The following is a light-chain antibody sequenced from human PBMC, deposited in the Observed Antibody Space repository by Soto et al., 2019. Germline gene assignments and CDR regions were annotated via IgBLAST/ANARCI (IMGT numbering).Light chain of an antibody. V-gene: IGKV1-5*01. CDR2: DAS. CDR1: QSISSW. J-gene: IGKJ1*01. Sequence: DIQMTQSPSTLSASVGDRVTITCRASQSISSWLAWYQHKPGKAPKLLIYDASSLESGVPSRFSGSGSGTEFTLTISSLQPDDFATYYCQQYNSYSWTFGQGTKVDSK. CDR3: QQYNSYSWT.